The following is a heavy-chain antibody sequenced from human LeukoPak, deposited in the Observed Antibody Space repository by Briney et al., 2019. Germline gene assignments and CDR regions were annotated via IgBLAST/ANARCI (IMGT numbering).Heavy chain of an antibody. CDR2: IYYSGST. J-gene: IGHJ5*02. D-gene: IGHD4-17*01. CDR1: GGSISSYY. V-gene: IGHV4-59*12. CDR3: TRDTGTTGEVKFDP. Sequence: SETLSLTCTVSGGSISSYYWSWIRQPPAKGREWIGYIYYSGSTNYNPSLKSRVTMSVDTSKNQFSLQLSSVTAADTTVYYCTRDTGTTGEVKFDPWGQGTLVTVSS.